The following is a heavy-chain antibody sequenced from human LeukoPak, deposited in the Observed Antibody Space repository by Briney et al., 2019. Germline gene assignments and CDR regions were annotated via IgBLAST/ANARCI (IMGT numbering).Heavy chain of an antibody. D-gene: IGHD5-18*01. V-gene: IGHV3-11*04. CDR1: GFTFSDPY. J-gene: IGHJ4*02. Sequence: PGGSLRLSCEASGFTFSDPYMSWIRQAPGKGLECLSYISGSGTDMNYADSVRGRFTISRDNAKNLLYLQMNDLRLEDTAVYYCARTARHLDYWGQGTLVTVSS. CDR3: ARTARHLDY. CDR2: ISGSGTDM.